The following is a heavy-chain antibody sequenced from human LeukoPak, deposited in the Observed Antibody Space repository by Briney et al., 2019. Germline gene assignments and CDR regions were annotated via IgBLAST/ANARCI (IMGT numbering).Heavy chain of an antibody. J-gene: IGHJ4*02. D-gene: IGHD4-23*01. Sequence: SETLSLTCTVSGGSISSYYWSWIRQSPGKGLEWIGHISHSGSTKYNSSLKSRTIISSDTSKNQFSLKLSSVTAADTALYYCARLRDGDYGGYFDSWGQGTLGTASS. CDR1: GGSISSYY. CDR2: ISHSGST. V-gene: IGHV4-59*08. CDR3: ARLRDGDYGGYFDS.